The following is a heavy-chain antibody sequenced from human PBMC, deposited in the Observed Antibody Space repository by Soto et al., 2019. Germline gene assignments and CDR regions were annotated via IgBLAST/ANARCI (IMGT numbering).Heavy chain of an antibody. J-gene: IGHJ6*02. Sequence: ASVKVACRTSGYTFSNYGITCVRQAPGQPLEWMGCISLYSDGTNYAQKFQGWVTMTTDTSTTTAYMELSSLRSDDTAVYYCARERRIGSSSSGYYYYGMDVWGQGTTVTVSS. CDR3: ARERRIGSSSSGYYYYGMDV. CDR2: ISLYSDGT. CDR1: GYTFSNYG. D-gene: IGHD6-6*01. V-gene: IGHV1-18*01.